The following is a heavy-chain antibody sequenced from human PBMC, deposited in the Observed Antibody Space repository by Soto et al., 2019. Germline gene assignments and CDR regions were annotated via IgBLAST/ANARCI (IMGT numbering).Heavy chain of an antibody. J-gene: IGHJ4*02. Sequence: QVQLQESGPGLVKPSETLSLTCTVSGGSMSSSYWSCIRQSPGKGLEWIGYIYYSGSTNYNPSLKSRVAISLDTSKNQFSLMLSSVTAADTAVYYCARGECLATIKPYFAYWGQGTLVTVSS. CDR1: GGSMSSSY. CDR3: ARGECLATIKPYFAY. V-gene: IGHV4-59*01. CDR2: IYYSGST. D-gene: IGHD5-12*01.